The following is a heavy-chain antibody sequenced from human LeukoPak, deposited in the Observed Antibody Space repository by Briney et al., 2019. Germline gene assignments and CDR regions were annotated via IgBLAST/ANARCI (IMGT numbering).Heavy chain of an antibody. Sequence: PGGSLRLSCAASGFTFSSYSMNWVRQAPGKGLEWVSSISSSSSYIYYADSVKDRFTISRDNAKNSLYLQMNSLRAEDTAVYYCARAQFNYYDSSGYSFDYWGQGTLATGSS. CDR3: ARAQFNYYDSSGYSFDY. V-gene: IGHV3-21*01. CDR2: ISSSSSYI. CDR1: GFTFSSYS. J-gene: IGHJ4*02. D-gene: IGHD3-22*01.